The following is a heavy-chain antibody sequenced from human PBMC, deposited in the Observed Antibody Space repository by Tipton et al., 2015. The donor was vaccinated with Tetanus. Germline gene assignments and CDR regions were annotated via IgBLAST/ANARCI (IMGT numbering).Heavy chain of an antibody. J-gene: IGHJ3*02. CDR2: ISSSSSYI. V-gene: IGHV3-21*01. Sequence: SLRLSCAASGFTFSGYTINWVRPAPGKGLEWVSSISSSSSYIYYADSVKGRFTISRDNAKNSLYLQMNSLRAEDTAVYYCARDKRLAALTPFDIWGPGTMVTVS. CDR3: ARDKRLAALTPFDI. CDR1: GFTFSGYT. D-gene: IGHD6-25*01.